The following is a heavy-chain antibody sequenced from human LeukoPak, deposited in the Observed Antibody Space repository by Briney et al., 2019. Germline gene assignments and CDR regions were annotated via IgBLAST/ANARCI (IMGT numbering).Heavy chain of an antibody. J-gene: IGHJ5*02. Sequence: SETLSLTCAVYGGSFSGYYWSWIRQPPGKGLEWIGEINHSGSTNYNPSLKSRVTISVDTSKNQFSLKLSSVTAADTAVYYCARGGYYGSRLRRFDPWGQGTLVTVSS. CDR1: GGSFSGYY. CDR2: INHSGST. CDR3: ARGGYYGSRLRRFDP. V-gene: IGHV4-34*01. D-gene: IGHD3-10*01.